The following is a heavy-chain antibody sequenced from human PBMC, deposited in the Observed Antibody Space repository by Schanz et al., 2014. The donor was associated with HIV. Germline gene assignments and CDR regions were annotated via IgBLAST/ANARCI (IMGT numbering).Heavy chain of an antibody. CDR3: ARGTDDFPPDS. D-gene: IGHD3-3*01. Sequence: QVPLQQWGAGLLKPSETLSLTCAVYGGSFSGYYWSWIRQSPGKGLEWIGEINHSGSTNYNPSLKSRVTISVATPKTHFPLKLSSVTAADTAVYYCARGTDDFPPDSWGQGTQVIVSS. CDR2: INHSGST. J-gene: IGHJ4*02. CDR1: GGSFSGYY. V-gene: IGHV4-34*01.